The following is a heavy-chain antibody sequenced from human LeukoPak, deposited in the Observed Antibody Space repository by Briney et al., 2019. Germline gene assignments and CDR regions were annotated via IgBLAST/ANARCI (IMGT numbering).Heavy chain of an antibody. V-gene: IGHV3-30*02. D-gene: IGHD6-13*01. Sequence: AGGSLRLSCAASGFTFSNYGMHCVRQAPGKGLEWGSFIRYNEIDKYYADTVKGRFTISRDISKNTLYLQMNSLRVEDTAMYYCARVIVGHQLDYFDYWGQGTLVTVSS. CDR1: GFTFSNYG. CDR3: ARVIVGHQLDYFDY. CDR2: IRYNEIDK. J-gene: IGHJ4*02.